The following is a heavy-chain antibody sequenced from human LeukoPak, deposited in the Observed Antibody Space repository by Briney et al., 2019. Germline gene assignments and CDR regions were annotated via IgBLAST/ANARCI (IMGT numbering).Heavy chain of an antibody. J-gene: IGHJ4*02. CDR2: IWYDGSNK. CDR3: AKGEVSSGWPTPFDY. D-gene: IGHD6-19*01. Sequence: GGSLRLSCAASGFTFSSYGMHWVRQAPGKGLEWVAVIWYDGSNKYYADSVKGQITISRDNSKNTLYLQMNSLRAEDTAVYYCAKGEVSSGWPTPFDYWGQGTLVTVSS. CDR1: GFTFSSYG. V-gene: IGHV3-33*06.